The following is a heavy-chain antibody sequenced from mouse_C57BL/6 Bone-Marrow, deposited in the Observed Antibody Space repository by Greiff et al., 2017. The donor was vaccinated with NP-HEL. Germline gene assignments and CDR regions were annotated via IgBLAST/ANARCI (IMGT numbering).Heavy chain of an antibody. CDR3: ARDWYYAMDY. Sequence: QVQLQQPGAELVKPGASVKLSCKASGYTFTSYWMHWVKQRPGQGLEWIGMIHPNSGSTNYKEKFKSKATLTVDKSSSTAYMQLSSLTSEDSAVYYCARDWYYAMDYWGQGTSVTVSS. D-gene: IGHD4-1*01. V-gene: IGHV1-64*01. J-gene: IGHJ4*01. CDR1: GYTFTSYW. CDR2: IHPNSGST.